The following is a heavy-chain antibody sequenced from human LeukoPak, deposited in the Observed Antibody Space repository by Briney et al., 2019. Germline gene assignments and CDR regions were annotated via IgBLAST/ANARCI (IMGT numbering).Heavy chain of an antibody. V-gene: IGHV3-23*01. CDR2: VSGGGGGT. Sequence: GGSLRLSCTASGFTFSSYAMSWVRQTPGKGLEWVSTVSGGGGGTYYADSVKGRFTISRDNSKDTLYLQMNSLRAEDTAIYYCAKGGIVLMMYATDAFDIWGQGTTVTVSS. D-gene: IGHD2-8*01. CDR3: AKGGIVLMMYATDAFDI. CDR1: GFTFSSYA. J-gene: IGHJ3*02.